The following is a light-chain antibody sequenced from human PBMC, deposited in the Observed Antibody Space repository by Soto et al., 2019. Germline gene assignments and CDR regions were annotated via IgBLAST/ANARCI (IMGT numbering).Light chain of an antibody. V-gene: IGLV2-14*01. J-gene: IGLJ2*01. Sequence: QSVLTQPASVSGSPGQSITISCTGTSSDVGTYKYVSWYQQHPGKAPKLIIYEVTNRPSGVSNRFSGSKSGNTASLTISGLQAEDEADYYCSSYTSSSTLVLFGGGTKLTVL. CDR3: SSYTSSSTLVL. CDR1: SSDVGTYKY. CDR2: EVT.